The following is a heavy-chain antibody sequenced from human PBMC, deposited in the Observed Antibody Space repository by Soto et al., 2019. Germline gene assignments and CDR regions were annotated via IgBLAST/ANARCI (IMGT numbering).Heavy chain of an antibody. D-gene: IGHD6-13*01. CDR2: INPNSGGT. Sequence: GASVKVSCKASGYTFTGYYMHWVRQAPGQGLEWMGWINPNSGGTNYAQKFQGWVTMTRDTSISTAYMELSRLRSDDTAVYYCARQGIAAAGYYYYGMDVWGQGTTVTVSS. V-gene: IGHV1-2*04. CDR1: GYTFTGYY. CDR3: ARQGIAAAGYYYYGMDV. J-gene: IGHJ6*02.